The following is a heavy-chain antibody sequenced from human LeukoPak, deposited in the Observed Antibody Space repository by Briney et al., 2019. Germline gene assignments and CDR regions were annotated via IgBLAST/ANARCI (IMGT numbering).Heavy chain of an antibody. D-gene: IGHD5-24*01. J-gene: IGHJ4*02. CDR1: GFTFSSYA. CDR3: VKDRIGGRGGYNQQYYFDY. CDR2: ISSNGGST. V-gene: IGHV3-64D*06. Sequence: PGGSLRLSCLASGFTFSSYAMHWVRQAPGKGLEYVSAISSNGGSTYYADSVKGRFTISRDNSKNTLYLQMSSLRAEDTAVYYCVKDRIGGRGGYNQQYYFDYWGQGTLVTVSS.